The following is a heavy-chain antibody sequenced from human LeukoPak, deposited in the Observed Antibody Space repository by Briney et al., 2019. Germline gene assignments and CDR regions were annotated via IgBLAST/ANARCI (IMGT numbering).Heavy chain of an antibody. CDR2: IFWDDNK. V-gene: IGHV2-5*02. Sequence: SGPTLVKPTQTLTLTCTFSGFSFSTSGVGVGWIRQPPGKALEWLALIFWDDNKRYSPSLKSRLTTTKDTSKQQVVLTMTNMDPVDTATYYCAHSAKITTIFAFDYWGQGSLVTVSS. D-gene: IGHD3-22*01. CDR3: AHSAKITTIFAFDY. J-gene: IGHJ4*02. CDR1: GFSFSTSGVG.